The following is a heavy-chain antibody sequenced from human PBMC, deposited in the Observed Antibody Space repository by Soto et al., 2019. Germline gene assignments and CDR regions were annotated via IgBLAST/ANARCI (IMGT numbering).Heavy chain of an antibody. J-gene: IGHJ4*02. V-gene: IGHV4-34*01. Sequence: ETLSLTCAVFGDCLRGQSWNWIRQSPGKGLEWIGELDQSGGTNYNPSLKSRAIISDDTSKNQFSLTLTSVTAADTAVYYCARGSGGNYVNWGQGTLVTGSS. CDR2: LDQSGGT. D-gene: IGHD4-4*01. CDR3: ARGSGGNYVN. CDR1: GDCLRGQS.